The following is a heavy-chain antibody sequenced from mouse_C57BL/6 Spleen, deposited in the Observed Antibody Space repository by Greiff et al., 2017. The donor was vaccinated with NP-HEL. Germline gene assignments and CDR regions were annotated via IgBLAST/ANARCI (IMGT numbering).Heavy chain of an antibody. Sequence: QVQLQQSGPELVKPGASVKISCKASGYAFSSSWMNWVKQRPGKGLEWIGRIYPGDGDTNYNGKFKGKATLTADKSSSTAYMQLSSLTSEDSAVYFCAKKGSSGYANAMDYWGQGTSVTVSS. CDR3: AKKGSSGYANAMDY. D-gene: IGHD3-2*02. J-gene: IGHJ4*01. V-gene: IGHV1-82*01. CDR2: IYPGDGDT. CDR1: GYAFSSSW.